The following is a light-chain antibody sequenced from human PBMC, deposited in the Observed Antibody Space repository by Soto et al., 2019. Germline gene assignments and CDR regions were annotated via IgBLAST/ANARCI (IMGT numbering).Light chain of an antibody. J-gene: IGLJ2*01. V-gene: IGLV2-8*01. CDR3: AVWDNSLNGVA. Sequence: QSALTQPPSASGSPGQSVTISCTGTGSDVGGYNYVSWYQQHPGKAPKLMIYEVSKRPSGVPDRFSGSKFGNTASLTVSGLQAEDEADYYCAVWDNSLNGVAFGGGTKLTVL. CDR1: GSDVGGYNY. CDR2: EVS.